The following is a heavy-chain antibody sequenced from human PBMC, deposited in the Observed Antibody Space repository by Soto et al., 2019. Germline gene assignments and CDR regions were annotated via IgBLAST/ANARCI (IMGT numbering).Heavy chain of an antibody. D-gene: IGHD3-10*01. J-gene: IGHJ3*02. Sequence: GGSLRLSCAASGCIFSNYIMNWVRQSPGKGLEWVSYISSRSSVIFYADSVKGRFTISRDNAKNSLYLQMNSLRPEDTAVYYCARDRKVRGLDAFDIWGQGTVVTVSS. CDR3: ARDRKVRGLDAFDI. CDR1: GCIFSNYI. V-gene: IGHV3-48*01. CDR2: ISSRSSVI.